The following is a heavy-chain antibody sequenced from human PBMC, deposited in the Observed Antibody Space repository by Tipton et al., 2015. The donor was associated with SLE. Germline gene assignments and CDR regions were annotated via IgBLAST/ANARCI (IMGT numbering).Heavy chain of an antibody. CDR2: IYYSGST. Sequence: TLSLTCTVSGGSISGSSYYWGWIRQPPGKGLEWIGYIYYSGSTNYNPSLKSRVTISVDTSKNQFSLKLSSVTAADTAVYYCARVRIAAAVHYYYYYMDVWGKGTTVTVSS. CDR3: ARVRIAAAVHYYYYYMDV. CDR1: GGSISGSSYY. V-gene: IGHV4-61*05. J-gene: IGHJ6*03. D-gene: IGHD6-13*01.